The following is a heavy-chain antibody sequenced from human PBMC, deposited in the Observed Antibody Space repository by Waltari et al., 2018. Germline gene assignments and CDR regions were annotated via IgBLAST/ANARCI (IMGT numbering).Heavy chain of an antibody. CDR3: ARAYIYSTPFDY. Sequence: QVQLQESGPGLVKPSETLSLTCAVSGYSISSGYYWGWIWQPAGKGLEWIGSIYHSGSTYYNPSLKSRVTISVDTSKNQFSLKLSSVTAADTAVYYCARAYIYSTPFDYWGQGTLVTVSS. J-gene: IGHJ4*02. V-gene: IGHV4-38-2*01. CDR2: IYHSGST. D-gene: IGHD4-4*01. CDR1: GYSISSGYY.